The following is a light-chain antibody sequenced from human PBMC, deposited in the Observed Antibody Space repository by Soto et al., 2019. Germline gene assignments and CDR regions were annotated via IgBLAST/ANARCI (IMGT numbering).Light chain of an antibody. CDR2: GTS. Sequence: EVVMTQSPATLSVSPGERATLSCRASQGVSSNLAWYQQQPGQAPRLLIYGTSTRATGIPARFSGSGSGTEFTLTISSLQSEDFAVYYCQHYNNWPRTFGQGTKVEIK. V-gene: IGKV3-15*01. CDR1: QGVSSN. CDR3: QHYNNWPRT. J-gene: IGKJ1*01.